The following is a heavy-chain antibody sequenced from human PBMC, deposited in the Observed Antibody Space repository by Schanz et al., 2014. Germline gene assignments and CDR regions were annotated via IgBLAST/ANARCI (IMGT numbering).Heavy chain of an antibody. CDR1: GGTFSSDT. D-gene: IGHD2-21*01. J-gene: IGHJ4*02. CDR2: IIPVLNIA. CDR3: ARGRGCYDY. Sequence: QVQLVQSGAEVKKPGSSVKVSCKASGGTFSSDTFSWVRQAPGQGLEWMGKIIPVLNIATYAQRFQGRVSITADTSTNTAYMELSSLTSEDTAVHYCARGRGCYDYWGQGTLVIVSS. V-gene: IGHV1-69*02.